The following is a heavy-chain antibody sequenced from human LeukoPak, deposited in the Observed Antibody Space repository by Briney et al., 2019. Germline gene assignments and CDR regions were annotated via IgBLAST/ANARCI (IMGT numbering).Heavy chain of an antibody. Sequence: GGSLRLSCAASGFTFSSYEMNWVRQAPGKGLEWVSSISSSSSYIYYADSVKGRFTISRDNAKNSLYLQMNSLRAEDTAVYYCARDYYGSGRYYFDYWGQGTLVTVSS. CDR2: ISSSSSYI. CDR3: ARDYYGSGRYYFDY. V-gene: IGHV3-21*01. J-gene: IGHJ4*02. D-gene: IGHD3-10*01. CDR1: GFTFSSYE.